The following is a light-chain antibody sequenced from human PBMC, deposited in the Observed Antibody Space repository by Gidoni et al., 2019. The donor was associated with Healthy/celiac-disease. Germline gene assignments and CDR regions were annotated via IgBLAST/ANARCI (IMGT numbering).Light chain of an antibody. CDR3: QQRSNWPRT. V-gene: IGKV3-11*01. J-gene: IGKJ1*01. CDR1: QSVSSY. CDR2: DAS. Sequence: EIVVTQSPATLSLSPGERATLSCRASQSVSSYLAWYQQQPGQAPRLLIYDASNRATGIPARFSGSGSGTDFTLTISSLEPEDFAVYYCQQRSNWPRTFGQGTKVEIK.